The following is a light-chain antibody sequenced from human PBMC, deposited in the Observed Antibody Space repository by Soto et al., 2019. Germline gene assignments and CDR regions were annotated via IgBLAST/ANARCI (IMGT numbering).Light chain of an antibody. CDR2: DVS. Sequence: QSALTQPPSASGSPGQSVTISCTGTSSDVGGYNYVSWYQQHPGKAPKLMIYDVSQRPSGVPDRFSGSKSGNTASLTVSGLQAEDDADYYCSSFAGNSYVFGTGTKLTVL. J-gene: IGLJ1*01. V-gene: IGLV2-8*01. CDR1: SSDVGGYNY. CDR3: SSFAGNSYV.